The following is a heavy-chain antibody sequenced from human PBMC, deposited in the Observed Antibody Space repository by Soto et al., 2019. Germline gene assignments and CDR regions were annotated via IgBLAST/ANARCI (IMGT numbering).Heavy chain of an antibody. CDR2: INHSGST. Sequence: SETLSLTCAVYGGSFIGYYWSWIRQPPGKGLEWIGEINHSGSTNYNPSLKSRVTISVDTSKNQFSLRLSSVTAADTAVYYCARGTAVANGVYNWFEPWGQGTLVTVSS. D-gene: IGHD2-8*01. V-gene: IGHV4-34*01. J-gene: IGHJ5*02. CDR3: ARGTAVANGVYNWFEP. CDR1: GGSFIGYY.